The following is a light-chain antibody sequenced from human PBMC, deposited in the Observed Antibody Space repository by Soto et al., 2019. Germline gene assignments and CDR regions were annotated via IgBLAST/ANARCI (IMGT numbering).Light chain of an antibody. CDR3: QSYDNGLSASV. CDR2: GST. Sequence: QAVLTQPPSVSGAPGQRVTISCTGSSSNIGAGHVVHWYQQFPGRAPNLLIYGSTNRPSGVPDRFSGSKSGTSASLAITGLQAEDEADYYCQSYDNGLSASVFGGGTKVTVL. J-gene: IGLJ2*01. CDR1: SSNIGAGHV. V-gene: IGLV1-40*01.